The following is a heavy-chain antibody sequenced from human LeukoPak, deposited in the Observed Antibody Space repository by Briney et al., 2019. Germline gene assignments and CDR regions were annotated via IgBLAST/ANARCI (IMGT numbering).Heavy chain of an antibody. V-gene: IGHV4-59*01. CDR2: IYYSGST. D-gene: IGHD2/OR15-2a*01. Sequence: SETLSLTCTVSAGSISSYYWSWIRQPPGKELEWIGYIYYSGSTNYNPSLKSRVTISVDTSKNQFSLRLSSVTAADTAVYYCASFPGTVRGRDPWGQGILVTVSS. CDR1: AGSISSYY. J-gene: IGHJ5*02. CDR3: ASFPGTVRGRDP.